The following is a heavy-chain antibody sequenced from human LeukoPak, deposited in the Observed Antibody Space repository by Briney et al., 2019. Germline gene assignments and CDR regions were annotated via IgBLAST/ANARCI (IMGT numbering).Heavy chain of an antibody. D-gene: IGHD4-17*01. CDR3: ARARGLGYGDDVRWFDP. CDR1: GFTFTTYA. J-gene: IGHJ5*02. V-gene: IGHV3-23*01. Sequence: GGSLRLSCAASGFTFTTYAMSWVRQAPGKGLEWVSASSGGGVGTYYADSVKGRFTISRDNAKNTLYLQMNSLRAEDTAVYYCARARGLGYGDDVRWFDPWGQGTLVTVSS. CDR2: SSGGGVGT.